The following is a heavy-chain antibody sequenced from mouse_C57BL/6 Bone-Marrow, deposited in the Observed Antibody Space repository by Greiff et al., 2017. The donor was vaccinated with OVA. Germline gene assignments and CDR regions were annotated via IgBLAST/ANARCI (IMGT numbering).Heavy chain of an antibody. J-gene: IGHJ4*01. D-gene: IGHD4-1*01. CDR2: IDPETGGT. Sequence: VKLQESGAELVRPGASVTLSCKASGYTFTDYEMHWVKQTPVPGLEWIGAIDPETGGTAYNQKFKGKAILTADKSSSTAYMELRSLTSEDSAVYYCTKLGRMDYWGQGTSVTVSS. CDR3: TKLGRMDY. CDR1: GYTFTDYE. V-gene: IGHV1-15*01.